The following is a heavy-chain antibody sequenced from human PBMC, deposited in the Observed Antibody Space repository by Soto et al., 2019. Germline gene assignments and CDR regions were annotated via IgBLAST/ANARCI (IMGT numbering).Heavy chain of an antibody. CDR3: ARDFWSYCSGGRCYSGRVDY. D-gene: IGHD2-15*01. V-gene: IGHV1-3*01. J-gene: IGHJ4*02. CDR2: INAGNGNT. Sequence: QVQLVQSGAEVKKPGASVKVSCKASGYTFTSYAMHWVRQAPGQRLEWMGWINAGNGNTKYSQKFQGRVTITRDTSASTAYMELRSLRSEDTAVYYCARDFWSYCSGGRCYSGRVDYWGQGTLVTVSS. CDR1: GYTFTSYA.